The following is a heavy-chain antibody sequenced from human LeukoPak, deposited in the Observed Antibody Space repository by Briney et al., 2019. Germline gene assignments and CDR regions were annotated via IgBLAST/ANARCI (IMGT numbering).Heavy chain of an antibody. Sequence: GGSLRLSCAASGFTFSSYAMSWVRQAPGKGLEWVSAISGSGGSTYYADSVKGRFTISRDNSKNTLYLQMNSLRAEDTAVYYCAKDSYQPDQYYYYYYGMDVWGKGTTVTVSS. J-gene: IGHJ6*04. D-gene: IGHD2-2*01. CDR3: AKDSYQPDQYYYYYYGMDV. CDR1: GFTFSSYA. CDR2: ISGSGGST. V-gene: IGHV3-23*01.